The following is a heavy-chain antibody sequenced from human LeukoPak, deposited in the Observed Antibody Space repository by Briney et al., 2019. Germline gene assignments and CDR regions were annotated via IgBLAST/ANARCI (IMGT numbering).Heavy chain of an antibody. CDR2: IYPGDSES. CDR3: ARQWGGSGQDYDY. CDR1: GYSFTSYW. D-gene: IGHD6-19*01. V-gene: IGHV5-51*01. J-gene: IGHJ4*02. Sequence: GEALKISCKGSGYSFTSYWIGWVRQMPGQGLEWMGIIYPGDSESRYSPSFEGQVTISVDKSISTAYLQWSSLKASDTAIYYCARQWGGSGQDYDYWGQGTLVTVSS.